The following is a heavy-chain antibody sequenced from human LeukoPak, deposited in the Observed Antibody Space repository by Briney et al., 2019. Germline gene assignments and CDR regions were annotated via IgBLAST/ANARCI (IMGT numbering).Heavy chain of an antibody. J-gene: IGHJ6*02. CDR3: ARQGLYSYYGMDV. Sequence: GESLKISCKGSGYSFTSYWIGWVRQMPGEGLEWMGIIYPGVSDTRYSPSFQGQVTISADKSISTAYLQWSSLKASDTAMYYCARQGLYSYYGMDVWGQGTTVTVSS. CDR2: IYPGVSDT. CDR1: GYSFTSYW. V-gene: IGHV5-51*01.